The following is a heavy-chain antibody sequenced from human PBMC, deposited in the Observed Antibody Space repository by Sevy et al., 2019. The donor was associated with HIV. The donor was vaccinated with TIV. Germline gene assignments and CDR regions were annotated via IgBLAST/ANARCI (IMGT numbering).Heavy chain of an antibody. Sequence: GGSLRLSCAASGFTFSSYGMHWVRQAPGKGLEWVAVISDDGSNKYYADSVKGRFTISRDNSKNTLYLQMNSLRAEDTAVYYCAKDFRRAFYYFDYWGQGTLVTVSS. D-gene: IGHD3-10*01. CDR2: ISDDGSNK. V-gene: IGHV3-30*18. CDR3: AKDFRRAFYYFDY. J-gene: IGHJ4*02. CDR1: GFTFSSYG.